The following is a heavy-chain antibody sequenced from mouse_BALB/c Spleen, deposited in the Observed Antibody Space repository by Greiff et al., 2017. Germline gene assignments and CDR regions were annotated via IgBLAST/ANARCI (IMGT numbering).Heavy chain of an antibody. J-gene: IGHJ4*01. CDR3: ARDGYYYAMDY. CDR1: GFSLSTYGIG. Sequence: QVTLKESGPGILQPSQTLSLTCSFSGFSLSTYGIGVGWIRQPSGKGLEWLAHIWWNDNKYYNTALKSRLTISKDTSNNQVFLKIASVDTADTATYYCARDGYYYAMDYWGQGTSVTVSS. V-gene: IGHV8-11*01. D-gene: IGHD2-3*01. CDR2: IWWNDNK.